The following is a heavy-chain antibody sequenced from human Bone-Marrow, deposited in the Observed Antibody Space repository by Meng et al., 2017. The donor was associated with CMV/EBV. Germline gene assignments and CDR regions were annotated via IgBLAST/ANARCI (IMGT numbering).Heavy chain of an antibody. CDR1: GYNFAAYY. V-gene: IGHV1-2*02. Sequence: KVYGKASGYNFAAYYIHCVRQAPGQGLEWMGRINPNNGGTNYAQIFQGRVIMTTDTSINTVYMELRSLTSDDTAVYYCGRGNVSFNPWGQGALVTVSS. D-gene: IGHD5/OR15-5a*01. J-gene: IGHJ5*02. CDR3: GRGNVSFNP. CDR2: INPNNGGT.